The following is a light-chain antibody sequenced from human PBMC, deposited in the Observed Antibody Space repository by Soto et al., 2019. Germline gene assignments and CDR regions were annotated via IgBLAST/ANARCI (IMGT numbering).Light chain of an antibody. CDR2: DAS. J-gene: IGKJ4*01. CDR3: HQSYSTPLT. V-gene: IGKV1-39*01. Sequence: DIQMTQSPSSLSASVGDRVTITCRASQSISSYLNWYQQKPGKAPKLLIYDASSLQSGVPSRFSGSKSGTAFPLTISSLQPDDSATYYCHQSYSTPLTFGGGTKVEIK. CDR1: QSISSY.